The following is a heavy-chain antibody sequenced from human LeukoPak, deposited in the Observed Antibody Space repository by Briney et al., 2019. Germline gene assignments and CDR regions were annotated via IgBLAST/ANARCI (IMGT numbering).Heavy chain of an antibody. D-gene: IGHD1-26*01. V-gene: IGHV4-30-4*07. CDR1: GGSITSDSYS. CDR3: VREEMPGKFDY. J-gene: IGHJ4*02. Sequence: SETLSLTCIVSGGSITSDSYSWSWIRQPLGKGLEYIGYIYYPGSTYYNPSLKSRVAISLDKSSNQFSLRLTSVTAADTAMYFCVREEMPGKFDYWGQGTLVTVSS. CDR2: IYYPGST.